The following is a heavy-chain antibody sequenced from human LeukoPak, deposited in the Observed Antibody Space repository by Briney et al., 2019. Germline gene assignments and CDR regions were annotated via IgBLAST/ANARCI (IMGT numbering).Heavy chain of an antibody. CDR3: ARGNYFGSGSSSYDWFDP. Sequence: YPSETLSLTCDVSGGSVTSTNWWTWIRQPPGKGLGCIGYVYNSGSTYYNPSLKSRLTISVDTSKNQFSLKLSSVTAADTAVFYCARGNYFGSGSSSYDWFDPWGQGTLVTVSS. CDR1: GGSVTSTNW. D-gene: IGHD3-10*01. CDR2: VYNSGST. V-gene: IGHV4-4*02. J-gene: IGHJ5*02.